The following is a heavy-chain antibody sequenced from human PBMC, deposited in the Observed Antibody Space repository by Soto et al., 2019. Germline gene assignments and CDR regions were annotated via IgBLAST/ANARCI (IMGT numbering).Heavy chain of an antibody. CDR2: INHSGST. J-gene: IGHJ6*02. CDR3: ASLYGSGSYYRYYYYGMDV. D-gene: IGHD3-10*01. Sequence: PSETLSLTCAVYGGSFSGYYWSWIRQPPGKGLEWIGEINHSGSTNYNPSLKSRVTISVDTSKNQFSLKLSSVTAADTAVYYCASLYGSGSYYRYYYYGMDVWGQGTTVTVSS. CDR1: GGSFSGYY. V-gene: IGHV4-34*01.